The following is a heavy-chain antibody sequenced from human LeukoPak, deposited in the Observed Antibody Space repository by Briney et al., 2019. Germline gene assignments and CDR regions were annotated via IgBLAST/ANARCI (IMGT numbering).Heavy chain of an antibody. V-gene: IGHV4-38-2*02. Sequence: SETLSLTCTVSGYSISSGYYWGWIRQPPGKGLEWIGSIYHSGSTYYNPSLKSRVTISVDTSENQFSLKLSSVTAADTAVYYCAGVTVVVVVHYWGQGTLVTVSS. D-gene: IGHD2-15*01. CDR2: IYHSGST. CDR3: AGVTVVVVVHY. J-gene: IGHJ4*02. CDR1: GYSISSGYY.